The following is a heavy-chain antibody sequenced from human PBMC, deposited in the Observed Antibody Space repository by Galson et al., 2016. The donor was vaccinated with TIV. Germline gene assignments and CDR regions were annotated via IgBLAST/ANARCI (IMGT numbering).Heavy chain of an antibody. J-gene: IGHJ5*02. CDR1: GGSISSYY. CDR3: ARGRLVLPPVIQYVGLNWFDP. D-gene: IGHD2-2*02. V-gene: IGHV4-59*12. Sequence: SETLSLTCTVSGGSISSYYWSWIRQPPGKELEWIEFIHHSGSTNYKPSLKSRVTVSVDTSKNQFSLQLRSATAADTAMYYCARGRLVLPPVIQYVGLNWFDPWGQGTLVTVSS. CDR2: IHHSGST.